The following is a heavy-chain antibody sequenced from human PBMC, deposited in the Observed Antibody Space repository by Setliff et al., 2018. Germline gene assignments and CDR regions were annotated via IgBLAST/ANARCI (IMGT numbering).Heavy chain of an antibody. V-gene: IGHV4-38-2*02. J-gene: IGHJ6*03. CDR1: GYSISSGFS. CDR2: ILFSGDT. CDR3: ARDNRARHYMDV. D-gene: IGHD3-10*01. Sequence: PSETLSLTCAVSGYSISSGFSWVWVRQSPGKGLEWIGRILFSGDTYYNPSLNSRVTISADTSKNQFSLNLSSVTAADTAVYYCARDNRARHYMDVWGKGTTVTVSS.